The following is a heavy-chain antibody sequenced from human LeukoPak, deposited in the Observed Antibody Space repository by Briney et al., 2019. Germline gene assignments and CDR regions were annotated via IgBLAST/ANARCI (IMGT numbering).Heavy chain of an antibody. CDR2: SATTKPNSCTT. CDR3: VRVGTTRSGWYHFDN. D-gene: IGHD6-13*01. Sequence: GGSLRLSCAGAGFSITDHHMDWVRQAPGKGLEWIGRSATTKPNSCTTQYAASVRGRFTISRDDSQNSLYLHLNSLETEDTAVYYCVRVGTTRSGWYHFDNWGLGTLVTVSS. CDR1: GFSITDHH. V-gene: IGHV3-72*01. J-gene: IGHJ4*02.